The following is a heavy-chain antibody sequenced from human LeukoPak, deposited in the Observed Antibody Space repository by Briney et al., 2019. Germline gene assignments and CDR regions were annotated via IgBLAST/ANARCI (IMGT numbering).Heavy chain of an antibody. CDR1: GFTFRSYT. CDR2: IDGDGTLK. V-gene: IGHV3-21*06. Sequence: PGGSLRLSCSGSGFTFRSYTMTWVRQAPGKGLEWVSSIDGDGTLKYYADSLKGRFTISRDNANNSVYLQMNGLTADDSGLYFCARDYSSGWFGKGAYWGQGTRVLVSS. J-gene: IGHJ4*02. D-gene: IGHD6-19*01. CDR3: ARDYSSGWFGKGAY.